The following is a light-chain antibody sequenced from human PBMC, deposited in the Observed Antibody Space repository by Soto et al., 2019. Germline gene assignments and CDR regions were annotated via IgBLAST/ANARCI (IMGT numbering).Light chain of an antibody. Sequence: QSVLTQPPSASGTPGQRVTISCSGSSSNIGGNPVNWYQQLPGTAPKLLIYNNNQRPSGVPDRFSGSKSGTSASLAISGLQSEDKADYYCAAWHDSLNGPVFGGGTKVTVL. J-gene: IGLJ3*02. V-gene: IGLV1-44*01. CDR2: NNN. CDR1: SSNIGGNP. CDR3: AAWHDSLNGPV.